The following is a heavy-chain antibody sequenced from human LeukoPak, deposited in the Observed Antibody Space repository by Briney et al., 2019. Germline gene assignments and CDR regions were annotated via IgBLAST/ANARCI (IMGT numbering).Heavy chain of an antibody. CDR1: GGTFSSYA. J-gene: IGHJ4*02. D-gene: IGHD3-22*01. Sequence: SVKVSCKASGGTFSSYAISWVRQAPGQGLEWMGGIIPIFGTANYAQKFQGRVTITADESTSTAYMELSSLRPEDTAVYYCARSRYYYDSSGYGYFDYWGQGTLVTVSS. CDR2: IIPIFGTA. CDR3: ARSRYYYDSSGYGYFDY. V-gene: IGHV1-69*13.